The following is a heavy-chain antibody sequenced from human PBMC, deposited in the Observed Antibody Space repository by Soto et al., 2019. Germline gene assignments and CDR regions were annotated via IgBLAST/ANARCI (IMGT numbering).Heavy chain of an antibody. CDR2: IYYSGST. CDR3: ARHLTAAAGTLTNWFDP. D-gene: IGHD6-13*01. J-gene: IGHJ5*02. CDR1: GDSISRYY. Sequence: SETLSLTCRDTGDSISRYYWNWSRQPPGKGLEWIGYIYYSGSTNYNPSLKSRVTISVDTSKNQFSLKLSSVTAADTAVYYCARHLTAAAGTLTNWFDPWGQGTLVTVS. V-gene: IGHV4-59*08.